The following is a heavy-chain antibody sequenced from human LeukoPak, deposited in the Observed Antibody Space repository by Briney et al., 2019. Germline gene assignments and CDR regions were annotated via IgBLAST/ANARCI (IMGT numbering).Heavy chain of an antibody. CDR2: TYYRSKWYN. Sequence: SRTLSLTFVVSGDSVSRKNGGWNWVRQTPGRGLEWLGRTYYRSKWYNDYAESMEGRMTISQDTSKKHYSLHLNSLIPDDTAVYYCARDFGTTGWNTFDYWGQGTLVTVSS. D-gene: IGHD6-19*01. CDR1: GDSVSRKNGG. CDR3: ARDFGTTGWNTFDY. J-gene: IGHJ4*02. V-gene: IGHV6-1*01.